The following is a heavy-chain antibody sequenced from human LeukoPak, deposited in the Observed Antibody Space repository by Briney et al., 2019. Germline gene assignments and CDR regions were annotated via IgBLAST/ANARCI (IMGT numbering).Heavy chain of an antibody. Sequence: GGSLRLSCAASGFTFSSYDMHWVRQATGKGLEWASAIGTAGDTYYPGSVKGRFTISRENAKNSLYLQMNSLRAGDTAVYYCAREYVVVAATPVKRYYYGMDVWGQGTTVTVSS. V-gene: IGHV3-13*01. D-gene: IGHD2-15*01. CDR2: IGTAGDT. CDR1: GFTFSSYD. J-gene: IGHJ6*02. CDR3: AREYVVVAATPVKRYYYGMDV.